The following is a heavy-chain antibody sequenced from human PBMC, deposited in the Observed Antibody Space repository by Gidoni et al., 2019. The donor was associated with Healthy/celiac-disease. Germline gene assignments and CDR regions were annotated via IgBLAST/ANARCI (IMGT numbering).Heavy chain of an antibody. CDR2: ISYDGSNK. D-gene: IGHD3-16*01. CDR1: GFTFSSYG. J-gene: IGHJ6*02. CDR3: AKDPGDYYDYVWGSYNYYGMDV. V-gene: IGHV3-30*18. Sequence: QVQLVESGGGVVQPGRSLRLSCAASGFTFSSYGMHWVRQAPGKGLEWVAVISYDGSNKYYADSVKGRFTISRDNSKNTLYLQMNSLRAEDTAVYYCAKDPGDYYDYVWGSYNYYGMDVWGQGTTVTVSS.